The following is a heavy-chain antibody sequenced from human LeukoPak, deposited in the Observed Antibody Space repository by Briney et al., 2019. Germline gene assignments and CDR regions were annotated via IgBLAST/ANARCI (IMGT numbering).Heavy chain of an antibody. CDR3: ASNYNDSSGYYYLPLPDY. CDR1: GYTFTSYG. Sequence: ASVKVSCKASGYTFTSYGISWVRQAPGQGLEWMGWISAYNGNTNYAQKLQGRVTMTTDTSTSTAYMVLRSLRSDDTAVYYCASNYNDSSGYYYLPLPDYWGQGTLVTVSS. J-gene: IGHJ4*02. CDR2: ISAYNGNT. V-gene: IGHV1-18*01. D-gene: IGHD3-22*01.